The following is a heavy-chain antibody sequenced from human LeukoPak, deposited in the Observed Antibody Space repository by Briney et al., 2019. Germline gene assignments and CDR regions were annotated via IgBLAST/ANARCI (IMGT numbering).Heavy chain of an antibody. D-gene: IGHD4-17*01. CDR2: IYYTGPT. CDR3: GRQGTHDYGDFVDY. V-gene: IGHV4-59*08. Sequence: SETLSLTCTVSGGSMTSYYWSWIRQPPWKGLEWIGYIYYTGPTNYNPSLRNRVTISVDTSRNQFSLKVTSVTAADTAVYYCGRQGTHDYGDFVDYWGQGTQVTVSS. CDR1: GGSMTSYY. J-gene: IGHJ4*02.